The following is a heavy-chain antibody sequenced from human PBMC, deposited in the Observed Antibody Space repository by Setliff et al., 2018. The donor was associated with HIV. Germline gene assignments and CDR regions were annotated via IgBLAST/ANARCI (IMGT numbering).Heavy chain of an antibody. CDR3: TTELRYFDWLSGDYFVY. CDR1: GFTFSYAW. Sequence: PGGSLRLSCAVSGFTFSYAWMSWVRHAPGKGLEWVGRIKSKTDGGTTDYAAPVKGRFTISRDESKSTLYLQMNSLKTEDTAVYYCTTELRYFDWLSGDYFVYWGQGTLVTVSS. V-gene: IGHV3-15*01. J-gene: IGHJ4*02. CDR2: IKSKTDGGTT. D-gene: IGHD3-9*01.